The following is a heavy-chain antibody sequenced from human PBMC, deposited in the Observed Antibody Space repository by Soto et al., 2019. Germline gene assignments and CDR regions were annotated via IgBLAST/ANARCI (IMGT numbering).Heavy chain of an antibody. Sequence: QVQLQESGPGLVKPSETLSLTCTVSGGSISSYYWSWIAQPPGKGLEWIGYIYYSGSTNYNPSLKSRGTISVDTSKNQFSLKLSSVTAADTAVYYCVRGSGWYVYWGQGTLVTVSS. J-gene: IGHJ4*02. CDR1: GGSISSYY. CDR3: VRGSGWYVY. CDR2: IYYSGST. D-gene: IGHD6-19*01. V-gene: IGHV4-59*01.